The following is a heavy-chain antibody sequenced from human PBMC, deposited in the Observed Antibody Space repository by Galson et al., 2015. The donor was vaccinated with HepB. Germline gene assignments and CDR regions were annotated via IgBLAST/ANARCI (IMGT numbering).Heavy chain of an antibody. J-gene: IGHJ4*02. CDR2: IYYSGST. CDR1: GGSISSYF. D-gene: IGHD5-18*01. V-gene: IGHV4-59*08. Sequence: SETLSLTCTVSGGSISSYFWSWIRQPPGKGLEWIGYIYYSGSTNYNPSLKSRVTISLDTSKNQFSLKLNSVTAADTAVYYCARRDGYSNGFDYWGQGTLVTVSS. CDR3: ARRDGYSNGFDY.